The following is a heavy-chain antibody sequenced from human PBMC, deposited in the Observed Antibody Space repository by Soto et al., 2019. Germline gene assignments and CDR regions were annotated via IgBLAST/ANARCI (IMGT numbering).Heavy chain of an antibody. D-gene: IGHD3-16*02. CDR3: ARATYDYIWGSYPRENWFDP. V-gene: IGHV1-2*04. CDR2: INPNSGGT. Sequence: ASVKVSCKASGYTFTGYYMHWVRQAPGQGLEWMGWINPNSGGTNYAQKFQGWVTMTRDTSISTAYMELSRLRSDDTAVYYCARATYDYIWGSYPRENWFDPWGQGTLVTVSS. CDR1: GYTFTGYY. J-gene: IGHJ5*02.